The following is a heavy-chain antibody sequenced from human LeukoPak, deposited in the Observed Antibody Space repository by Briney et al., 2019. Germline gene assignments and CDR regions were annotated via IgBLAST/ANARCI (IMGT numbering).Heavy chain of an antibody. CDR3: ATGSPQNL. Sequence: PSETLSLTCAVSGGSVTSDNWWSWVRQPPGKGLEWIGEIHHSGNTNYNPSLRSRVTISVDKSKNQFSLRLTSVTAADTAVYYCATGSPQNLWGRGTLVIVSS. J-gene: IGHJ5*02. V-gene: IGHV4-4*02. CDR1: GGSVTSDNW. D-gene: IGHD1-14*01. CDR2: IHHSGNT.